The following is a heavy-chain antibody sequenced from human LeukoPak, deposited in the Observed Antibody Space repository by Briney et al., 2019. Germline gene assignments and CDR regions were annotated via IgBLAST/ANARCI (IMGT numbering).Heavy chain of an antibody. D-gene: IGHD6-19*01. J-gene: IGHJ4*02. CDR1: GYTFTRYG. V-gene: IGHV1-18*01. CDR2: ISAYNGDT. CDR3: ARDPSNSSGRYVLFDF. Sequence: ASVKVSCKASGYTFTRYGISWVRQAPGRGLEWMGWISAYNGDTNYAQSLQGRVTMTTDTSTSTAYMELRSLRSDDTAVYYCARDPSNSSGRYVLFDFWGQGTLVTVSS.